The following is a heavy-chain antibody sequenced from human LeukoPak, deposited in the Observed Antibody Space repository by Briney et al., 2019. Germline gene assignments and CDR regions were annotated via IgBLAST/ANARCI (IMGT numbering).Heavy chain of an antibody. J-gene: IGHJ2*01. CDR3: ATIVFDSSKSHWYFDL. CDR1: GGSISSYY. V-gene: IGHV4-59*01. CDR2: IYYSGST. D-gene: IGHD3-22*01. Sequence: KPSETLSLTCTVSGGSISSYYWSWIRQPPGKGLEWIGYIYYSGSTNYNPSLKSRVTISVDTSRNQFSLKLNSVTAADTAVYYCATIVFDSSKSHWYFDLWGRGALVTVSS.